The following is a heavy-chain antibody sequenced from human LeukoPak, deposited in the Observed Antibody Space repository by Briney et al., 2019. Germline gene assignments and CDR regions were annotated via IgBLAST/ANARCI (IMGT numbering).Heavy chain of an antibody. CDR3: ARVAGSPEYFQH. CDR2: ISSSGSTI. J-gene: IGHJ1*01. V-gene: IGHV3-48*03. CDR1: GFIFSSYE. Sequence: GGSLRLSCAASGFIFSSYEMNWVRQAPGKGLEWVSYISSSGSTIYYADSVKGRFTISRDNAKNSLYLQMNSLRAEDTAVYYCARVAGSPEYFQHWGQGTLVTVSS.